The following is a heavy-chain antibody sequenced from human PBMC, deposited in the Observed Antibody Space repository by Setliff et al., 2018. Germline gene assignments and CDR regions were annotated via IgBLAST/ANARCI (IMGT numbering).Heavy chain of an antibody. J-gene: IGHJ4*02. CDR1: GFTFDDYA. CDR3: VRGKGSNYGDNWFDY. CDR2: INWNGGSI. V-gene: IGHV3-20*04. Sequence: PGGSLRLSCAASGFTFDDYAMTWVRQAPGKGLEWVSGINWNGGSIGYADSVKGRFTISRDNAKNSLYLLMNSLRAEDTALYYCVRGKGSNYGDNWFDYWGQGTLVTVSS. D-gene: IGHD4-17*01.